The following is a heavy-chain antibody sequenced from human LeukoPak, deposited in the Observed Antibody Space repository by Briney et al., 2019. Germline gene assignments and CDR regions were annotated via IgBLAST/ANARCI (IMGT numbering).Heavy chain of an antibody. V-gene: IGHV3-21*01. D-gene: IGHD3-22*01. CDR1: GFTFSSYS. Sequence: GGSLRLSCAASGFTFSSYSMNWVRQAPWKGLEWVSSISSSSSYIYYADSVKGRFTISRDNAKNSLYLQMNSLRAEDTAVYYCARVYDSSGQGLDYWGQGTLVTVSS. J-gene: IGHJ4*02. CDR3: ARVYDSSGQGLDY. CDR2: ISSSSSYI.